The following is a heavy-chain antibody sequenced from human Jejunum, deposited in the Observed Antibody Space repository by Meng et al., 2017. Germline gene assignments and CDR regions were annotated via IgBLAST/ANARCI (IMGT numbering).Heavy chain of an antibody. CDR3: ARGPYTHGHFWYFDL. D-gene: IGHD5-18*01. J-gene: IGHJ2*01. CDR1: GGSISSSSFY. V-gene: IGHV4-39*01. CDR2: IDYTEYT. Sequence: QLQVQESGPGLVKPSETLSLTCTVFGGSISSSSFYWVWIRQPPGMGLEWIGSIDYTEYTHFNASLKSRVTMSIDTSRKQISLMLSSVTAADTAVYYCARGPYTHGHFWYFDLWGRGTLVTVSS.